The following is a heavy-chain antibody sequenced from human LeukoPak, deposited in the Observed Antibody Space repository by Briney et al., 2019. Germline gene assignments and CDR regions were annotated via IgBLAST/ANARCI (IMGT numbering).Heavy chain of an antibody. CDR2: IYYSGST. D-gene: IGHD5-12*01. V-gene: IGHV4-59*01. Sequence: NPGGSLRLSCAASGFTFSSYWMSWIRQPPGKGLEWIGYIYYSGSTNYNPSLKSRVTISVDTSKNQFSLKLSSVTAADTAVYYCAREMGDSGYETDYWGQGTLVTVSS. J-gene: IGHJ4*02. CDR3: AREMGDSGYETDY. CDR1: GFTFSSYW.